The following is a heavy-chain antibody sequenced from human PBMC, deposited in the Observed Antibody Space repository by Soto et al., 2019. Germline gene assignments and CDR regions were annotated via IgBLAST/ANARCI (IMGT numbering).Heavy chain of an antibody. CDR2: ISGSGGST. V-gene: IGHV3-23*01. D-gene: IGHD3-3*01. J-gene: IGHJ4*02. CDR1: GFTFSSYA. CDR3: AKGLVLRFLEWLSNAYFDY. Sequence: GSLRLSCAASGFTFSSYAMSWVRQAPGKGLEWVSAISGSGGSTYYADSVKGRFTISRDNSKNTLYLQMNSLRAEDTAVYYCAKGLVLRFLEWLSNAYFDYWGQGTLVTVSS.